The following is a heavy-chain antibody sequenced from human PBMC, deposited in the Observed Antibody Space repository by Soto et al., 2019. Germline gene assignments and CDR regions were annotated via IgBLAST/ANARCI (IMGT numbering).Heavy chain of an antibody. D-gene: IGHD2-15*01. CDR1: GFTFSSYT. J-gene: IGHJ4*02. V-gene: IGHV3-48*02. CDR3: ARPQARDIVVKGDFDN. Sequence: GGSLRLSCAASGFTFSSYTMNWVRQAPGKGLEWVSCISSSSTTIYYADSVRGRFTISRDNAKSSLYLQMNSLRDEDTAVYYCARPQARDIVVKGDFDNWGPGTLVTVSS. CDR2: ISSSSTTI.